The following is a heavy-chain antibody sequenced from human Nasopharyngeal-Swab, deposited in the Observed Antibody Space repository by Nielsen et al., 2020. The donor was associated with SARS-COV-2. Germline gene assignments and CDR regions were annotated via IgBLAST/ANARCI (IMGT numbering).Heavy chain of an antibody. CDR2: IHYTGKT. V-gene: IGHV4-34*09. CDR1: GGSFSGYY. Sequence: SQTLSLTCAVYGGSFSGYYWSWIRQRPGKGLEWIGYIHYTGKTYYNPSLESRLTISLDTSRNQFSLMLRSVTAADTAVYYCAREVINQAVSDAFDFWGQGTMVTVSS. CDR3: AREVINQAVSDAFDF. J-gene: IGHJ3*01. D-gene: IGHD3-16*02.